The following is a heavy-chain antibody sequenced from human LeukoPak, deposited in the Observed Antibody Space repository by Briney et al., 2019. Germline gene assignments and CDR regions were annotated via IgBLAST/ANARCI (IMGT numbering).Heavy chain of an antibody. J-gene: IGHJ4*02. D-gene: IGHD6-19*01. V-gene: IGHV4-4*07. Sequence: PSETLSLTCTVSGGSISSYYWSWIRQPPGKGLEWIGRIYTSGSTNYNPSLKTRVTISVDTSKNQFSLKLSSVTGADTAVYYCARDSSYSSGLEYWGQGTLVSVSS. CDR3: ARDSSYSSGLEY. CDR1: GGSISSYY. CDR2: IYTSGST.